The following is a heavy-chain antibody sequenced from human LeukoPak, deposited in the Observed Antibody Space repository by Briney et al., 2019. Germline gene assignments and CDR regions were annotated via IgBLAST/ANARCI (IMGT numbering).Heavy chain of an antibody. CDR2: ISSSSSYI. Sequence: GESLRLSCAASGFTFSSYSMNWVRQAPGKGLEWVSSISSSSSYIYYADSVKGRFTISRDNAKNSLYLQMNSLRAEDTAVYYCARRRRGRLPDYWGQGTLVTVSS. CDR1: GFTFSSYS. D-gene: IGHD3-16*01. J-gene: IGHJ4*02. CDR3: ARRRRGRLPDY. V-gene: IGHV3-21*01.